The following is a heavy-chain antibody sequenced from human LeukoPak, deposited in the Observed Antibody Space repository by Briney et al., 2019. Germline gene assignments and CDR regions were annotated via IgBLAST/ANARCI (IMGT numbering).Heavy chain of an antibody. J-gene: IGHJ5*02. CDR2: ISSSGSAI. Sequence: GGSLRLSCTASGSSFSGYEMNWVRQAPGQGLEWVSYISSSGSAIYYADSVKGRFIISRDNPKNSLYLQMNSLRAEDTAVYYCVRDITGRGWFDPWGQGTQVTVSS. V-gene: IGHV3-48*03. CDR1: GSSFSGYE. D-gene: IGHD1-14*01. CDR3: VRDITGRGWFDP.